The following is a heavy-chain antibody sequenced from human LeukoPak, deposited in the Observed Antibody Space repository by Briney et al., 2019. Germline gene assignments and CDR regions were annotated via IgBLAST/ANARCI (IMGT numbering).Heavy chain of an antibody. D-gene: IGHD2-21*01. CDR1: GFAFSNYW. V-gene: IGHV3-23*01. CDR2: IGGTGGST. CDR3: ARRLAQTKGFDY. Sequence: GGSLRLSCAASGFAFSNYWMHWVRQAPGKGLEWVSAIGGTGGSTYYTDSVEGRFTISRDNSKNTLCLQMNNLRAEDTAVYYCARRLAQTKGFDYWGQGTLVTVSS. J-gene: IGHJ4*02.